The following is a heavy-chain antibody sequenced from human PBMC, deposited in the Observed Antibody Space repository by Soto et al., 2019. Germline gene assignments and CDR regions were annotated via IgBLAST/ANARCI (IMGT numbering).Heavy chain of an antibody. CDR1: GFIFSSFE. CDR3: ARDFETRFLEYLYAFDI. CDR2: INSRGSTV. J-gene: IGHJ3*02. Sequence: GESLKISCAASGFIFSSFEMNWVRQAPGKGLEWVAYINSRGSTVYYADSVRGRFTVSRDNAKNSMYLQLNNLRPEDTAVYYCARDFETRFLEYLYAFDIWGQGTVVTVSS. D-gene: IGHD3-3*01. V-gene: IGHV3-48*03.